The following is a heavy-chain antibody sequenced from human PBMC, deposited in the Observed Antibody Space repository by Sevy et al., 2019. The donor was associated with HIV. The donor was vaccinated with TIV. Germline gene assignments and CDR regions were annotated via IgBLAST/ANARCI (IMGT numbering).Heavy chain of an antibody. V-gene: IGHV1-2*02. Sequence: ASVKVSCKASGYTFTGYYMHWVRQAPGQGLEWMGWINPNSGGTNYAQKFQGRVTMTRDTSISTAYMELSRLRSDDTAVYYCASGDCSSTSCYTWEGWFDPWGQGTLVTVSS. D-gene: IGHD2-2*02. CDR3: ASGDCSSTSCYTWEGWFDP. CDR1: GYTFTGYY. CDR2: INPNSGGT. J-gene: IGHJ5*02.